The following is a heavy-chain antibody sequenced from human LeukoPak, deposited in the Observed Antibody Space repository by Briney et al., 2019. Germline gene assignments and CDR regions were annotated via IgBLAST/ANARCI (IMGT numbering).Heavy chain of an antibody. CDR3: ARDLWFGEWWESPMVY. CDR1: GYTFTSYA. CDR2: INAGNGNT. V-gene: IGHV1-3*01. J-gene: IGHJ4*02. Sequence: GASVKVSCKASGYTFTSYAMHWVRQAPGQRLEWMGWINAGNGNTKYSQKFQGRVTITRDTSASTAYTELSSLRSEDTAVYYCARDLWFGEWWESPMVYWGQGTLVTVSS. D-gene: IGHD3-10*01.